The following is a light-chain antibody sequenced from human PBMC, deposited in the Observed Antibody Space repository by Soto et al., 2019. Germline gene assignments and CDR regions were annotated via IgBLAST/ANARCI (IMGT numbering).Light chain of an antibody. Sequence: DIVMTQSPDSLAVALGERATINCKSSQTVLYSSSNKNYLAWFQQKPRQPPKLLIYWASTRESGVPDRFSGSGSGIDFTLTISSLQAEDVAFYYCQQYYYSPPNFGGGTKVEIK. J-gene: IGKJ4*01. CDR2: WAS. CDR1: QTVLYSSSNKNY. CDR3: QQYYYSPPN. V-gene: IGKV4-1*01.